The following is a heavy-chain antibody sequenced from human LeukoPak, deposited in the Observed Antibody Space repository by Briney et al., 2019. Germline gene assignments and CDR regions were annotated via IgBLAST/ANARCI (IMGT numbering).Heavy chain of an antibody. D-gene: IGHD2-2*01. V-gene: IGHV3-30*04. CDR1: GFTFSSYA. CDR2: ISYDGSSK. CDR3: AREDGDCSSTSCYRGADY. J-gene: IGHJ4*02. Sequence: GRSLRLSCAASGFTFSSYAMHWVRQAPGKGLEWVAVISYDGSSKYYADSVKGRFTISRDNSKNTLYLQMNSLRAEDTAVYYCAREDGDCSSTSCYRGADYWGQGTLVTVSS.